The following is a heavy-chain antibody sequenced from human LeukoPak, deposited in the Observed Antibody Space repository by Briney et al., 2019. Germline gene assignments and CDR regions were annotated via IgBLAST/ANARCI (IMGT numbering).Heavy chain of an antibody. J-gene: IGHJ5*02. Sequence: PGGSLRLSCAASGFSFSSYAMHWVRQAPGKGLEWVSLISGDADTTYYADSVKGRFTISRDNSKNSLYLQMNSLRTEDTALYYCAKGGYYYGSGNYKSWGQGTLVTVSS. CDR1: GFSFSSYA. D-gene: IGHD3-10*01. CDR3: AKGGYYYGSGNYKS. CDR2: ISGDADTT. V-gene: IGHV3-43*02.